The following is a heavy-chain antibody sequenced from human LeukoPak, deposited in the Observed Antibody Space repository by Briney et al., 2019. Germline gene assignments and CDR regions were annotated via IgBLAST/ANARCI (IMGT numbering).Heavy chain of an antibody. Sequence: SETLSLTCAVSGGSISSYNWSWIRETPGKRLERLGYIYYSVSTNYNPSLKSRVTISVDTSNIQFSLKLSSVTAADTAVYYCASLFLWSGYHYLDYWGQGTLVTVSS. CDR3: ASLFLWSGYHYLDY. CDR2: IYYSVST. J-gene: IGHJ4*02. CDR1: GGSISSYN. D-gene: IGHD3-3*01. V-gene: IGHV4-59*01.